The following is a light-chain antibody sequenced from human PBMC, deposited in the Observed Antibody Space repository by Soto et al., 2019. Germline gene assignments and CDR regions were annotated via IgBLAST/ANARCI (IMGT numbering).Light chain of an antibody. Sequence: QYALTQPASVSGSPGQSITISCTGTSSDVGGYNTVSWYQQHPGKAPKLMIFEVSNRPSGISNRFSGSKSGNTASLTISGLQAEDEADYYCSSFTSSITYVFGTGTKLTVL. CDR2: EVS. V-gene: IGLV2-14*01. CDR1: SSDVGGYNT. J-gene: IGLJ1*01. CDR3: SSFTSSITYV.